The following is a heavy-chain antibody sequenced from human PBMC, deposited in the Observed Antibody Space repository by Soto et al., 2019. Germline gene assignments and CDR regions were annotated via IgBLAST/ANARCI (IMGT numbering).Heavy chain of an antibody. CDR3: AGGDSSSWPLDY. CDR2: IWYDGSNK. D-gene: IGHD6-13*01. J-gene: IGHJ4*02. Sequence: HPGGSLRLSCAASGFTFSSYGMHWVRQAPGKGLEWVAVIWYDGSNKYYADSVKGRFTISRDNSKNTLYLQMNSLRAEDTAVYYCAGGDSSSWPLDYWGQGTLVTVSS. CDR1: GFTFSSYG. V-gene: IGHV3-33*01.